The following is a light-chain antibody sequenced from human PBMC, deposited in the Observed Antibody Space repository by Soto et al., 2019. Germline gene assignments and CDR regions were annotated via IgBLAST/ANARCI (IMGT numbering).Light chain of an antibody. Sequence: QSALTQPASVSGSPGQSITISCTGTSSDIGDYTYVSWYQQYPGKVPKLVIYDVSHRPSGVSNRFSGSKSGNTAFLTISGLQAEDEADYYCRSSTTTTSPGVCGGGTKLTVL. CDR3: RSSTTTTSPGV. CDR1: SSDIGDYTY. CDR2: DVS. J-gene: IGLJ3*02. V-gene: IGLV2-14*01.